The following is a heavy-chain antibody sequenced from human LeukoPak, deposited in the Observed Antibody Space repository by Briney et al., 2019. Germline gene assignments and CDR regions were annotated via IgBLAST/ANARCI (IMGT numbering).Heavy chain of an antibody. CDR2: MNHSGST. J-gene: IGHJ5*02. V-gene: IGHV4-34*01. D-gene: IGHD3-16*02. Sequence: SESLSLTCAVYGGSFSGYYWSWIRQPPGKGLEWIGEMNHSGSTNYNPSLKSRVTISVDTSKNQFSLKLSSVTAADTAVYYCARHYYDYVWGSYRYNNWFDPWGQGTLVTVSS. CDR3: ARHYYDYVWGSYRYNNWFDP. CDR1: GGSFSGYY.